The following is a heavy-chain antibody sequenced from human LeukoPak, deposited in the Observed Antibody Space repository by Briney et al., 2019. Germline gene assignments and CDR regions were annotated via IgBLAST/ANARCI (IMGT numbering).Heavy chain of an antibody. CDR2: ISGSDGST. Sequence: GGSLRLSCAASRFTFTSYFMNWVRQAPGKGLEWVSGISGSDGSTYHADSVKGRFTISRDNSKNTLYLQMNSLRGEDTAVYYCAKNIGGLDYWGQGTLVTVSS. CDR3: AKNIGGLDY. D-gene: IGHD3-10*01. V-gene: IGHV3-23*01. CDR1: RFTFTSYF. J-gene: IGHJ4*02.